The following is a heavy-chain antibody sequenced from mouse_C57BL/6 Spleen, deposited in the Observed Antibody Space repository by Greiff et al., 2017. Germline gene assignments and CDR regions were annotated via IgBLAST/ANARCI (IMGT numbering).Heavy chain of an antibody. D-gene: IGHD1-1*02. J-gene: IGHJ4*01. CDR2: INPNYGTT. CDR1: GYSFTDYN. Sequence: VQRKESGPELVKPGASVKISCKASGYSFTDYNMNWVKQSNGKSLEWIGVINPNYGTTRYNQKFKGKATLTVDQSSSTAYMQLNSLTSEDSAVYYCARSGGGNPYYAMDYWGQGTSVTVSS. V-gene: IGHV1-39*01. CDR3: ARSGGGNPYYAMDY.